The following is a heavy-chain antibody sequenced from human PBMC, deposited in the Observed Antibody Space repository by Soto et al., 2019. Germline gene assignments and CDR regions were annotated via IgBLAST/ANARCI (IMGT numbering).Heavy chain of an antibody. CDR1: VFTFSRHA. D-gene: IGHD6-13*01. CDR3: AKEPRAYSTNMGYYFDY. J-gene: IGHJ4*02. V-gene: IGHV3-23*01. CDR2: LSAFDNT. Sequence: EVQLLESGGGLVQPGGSLRLSCAASVFTFSRHAMSWVRQAPGKGLEWVSTLSAFDNTYYADSVKGRFIISRDISKNTLSLQMNSLRVDDTAVYYCAKEPRAYSTNMGYYFDYWGQGSLVTVSS.